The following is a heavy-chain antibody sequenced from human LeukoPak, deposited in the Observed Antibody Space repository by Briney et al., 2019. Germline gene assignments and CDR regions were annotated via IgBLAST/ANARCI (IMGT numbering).Heavy chain of an antibody. Sequence: GASVKVSCKASGGTFSSYAISWVRQAPGQGLEWMGGIIPIVGTANYAQKFQGRVTSTADESTSTAYMELSSLRSEDTAVYYCASRSPSIVVVITFDAFDIWGQGTMVTVSS. J-gene: IGHJ3*02. CDR3: ASRSPSIVVVITFDAFDI. CDR2: IIPIVGTA. CDR1: GGTFSSYA. V-gene: IGHV1-69*13. D-gene: IGHD3-22*01.